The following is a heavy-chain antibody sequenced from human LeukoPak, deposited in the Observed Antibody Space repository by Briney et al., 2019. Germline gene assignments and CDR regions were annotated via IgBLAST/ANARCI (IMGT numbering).Heavy chain of an antibody. Sequence: GGSLRLSCAASGFTFSGYAMNWVRQAPGKGLEWVSAISGSGGNTYYADSVKGRFTISRDNSKHTLFLQMNNLRAEDTAVYYCATDTTMKGYWGQGTLVTVSS. J-gene: IGHJ4*02. D-gene: IGHD5-18*01. CDR1: GFTFSGYA. V-gene: IGHV3-23*01. CDR3: ATDTTMKGY. CDR2: ISGSGGNT.